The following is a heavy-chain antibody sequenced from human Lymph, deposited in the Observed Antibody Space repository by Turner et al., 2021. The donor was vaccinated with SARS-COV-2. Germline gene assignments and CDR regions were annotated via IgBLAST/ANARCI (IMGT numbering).Heavy chain of an antibody. CDR1: WIIVSRNY. CDR2: IYSGGTT. D-gene: IGHD6-13*01. Sequence: EVQLVEAGGGLIQPGGSLSISCAASWIIVSRNYMKWVRQAPGKGLEWVSVIYSGGTTYDADSVKGRFTISRDNSKNTLYLQMNSLRVEDTAVYYCARDLGTYGMDVWGQGTTVTVSS. CDR3: ARDLGTYGMDV. J-gene: IGHJ6*02. V-gene: IGHV3-53*01.